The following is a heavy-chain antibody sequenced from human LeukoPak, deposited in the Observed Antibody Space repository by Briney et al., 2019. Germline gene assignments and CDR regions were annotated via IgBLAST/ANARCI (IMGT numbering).Heavy chain of an antibody. D-gene: IGHD1-26*01. V-gene: IGHV3-23*01. CDR3: AKERRDFNGTYFCY. J-gene: IGHJ4*02. CDR1: GFTFNNYA. CDR2: ISGSGDST. Sequence: GGSLRLSCVASGFTFNNYAINWVRQTPGKGLEWVSGISGSGDSTFYGDSVKGRFTISRDNRKNKGFLQMNRLRAEDTAVYYCAKERRDFNGTYFCYWGQGTLVPVPS.